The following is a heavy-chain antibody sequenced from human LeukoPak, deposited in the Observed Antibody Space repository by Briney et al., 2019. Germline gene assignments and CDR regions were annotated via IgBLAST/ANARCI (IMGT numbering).Heavy chain of an antibody. CDR3: ARDQTINGTTWQYYWLDS. Sequence: GGSLRLSCAASGFTVSSSYMSWVRQAPGKGLECVSVMDRGGRTYYADSVKSRFTISRDNSKNTLYLQMNSLRAEDTAVYYCARDQTINGTTWQYYWLDSWGQGTLVTVSS. V-gene: IGHV3-53*01. J-gene: IGHJ5*01. CDR2: MDRGGRT. CDR1: GFTVSSSY. D-gene: IGHD1-7*01.